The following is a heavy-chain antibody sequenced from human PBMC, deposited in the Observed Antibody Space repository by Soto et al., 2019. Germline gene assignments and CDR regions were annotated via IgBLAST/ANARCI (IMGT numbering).Heavy chain of an antibody. Sequence: SETLSLTCTVSGGSISSYYWSWIRQPPGKGLEWIGYIYYSGSTNYNPSLKSRVTISVDTSKNQFSLKLSSVTAADTAVYYFARGGGCSSTSCSNNWFDPWGQGTLVTVSS. D-gene: IGHD2-2*01. CDR2: IYYSGST. CDR1: GGSISSYY. CDR3: ARGGGCSSTSCSNNWFDP. J-gene: IGHJ5*02. V-gene: IGHV4-59*12.